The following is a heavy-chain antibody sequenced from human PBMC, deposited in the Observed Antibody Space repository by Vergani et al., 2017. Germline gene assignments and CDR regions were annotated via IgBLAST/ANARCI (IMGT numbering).Heavy chain of an antibody. V-gene: IGHV1-46*03. Sequence: QVQPVQSGAEVKKPGASVKVSCKASGYTFTSYYMHWVRQAPGQGLEWMGIINPSGGSTSYAQKFQGRVTMTRDTSTSTVYMELSSLRSEDTAVYYCARGAAAPLYYYYGMDVWGQGTTVTVSS. D-gene: IGHD6-13*01. CDR2: INPSGGST. J-gene: IGHJ6*02. CDR3: ARGAAAPLYYYYGMDV. CDR1: GYTFTSYY.